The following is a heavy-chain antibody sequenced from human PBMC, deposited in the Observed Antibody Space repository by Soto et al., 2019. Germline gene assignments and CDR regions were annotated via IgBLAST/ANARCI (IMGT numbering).Heavy chain of an antibody. V-gene: IGHV4-39*01. CDR2: IYFIGSS. J-gene: IGHJ5*02. Sequence: SLTCPVSCGSIRRVSSYWGWVRQPPGKGLQWIGIIYFIGSSYSNPSLNSRVSISADTPNNPLPRNLRSVTAAYSAVYFRARQDDKYGSAAWGQGTLVTVYS. CDR1: CGSIRRVSSY. CDR3: ARQDDKYGSAA. D-gene: IGHD3-10*01.